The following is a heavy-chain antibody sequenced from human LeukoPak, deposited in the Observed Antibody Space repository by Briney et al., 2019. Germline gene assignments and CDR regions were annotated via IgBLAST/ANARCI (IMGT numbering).Heavy chain of an antibody. V-gene: IGHV3-30*04. D-gene: IGHD2-2*01. Sequence: GGSLRLSCAASGFIFSSYAMHWVRQAPGKGLEWVAVISYDGSNKYYADSVKGRFTISRDNSKNTLYLQMNSLRAEDTAVYYCARAPESPNRVPAAIDYWGQGTLVTVSS. J-gene: IGHJ4*02. CDR1: GFIFSSYA. CDR2: ISYDGSNK. CDR3: ARAPESPNRVPAAIDY.